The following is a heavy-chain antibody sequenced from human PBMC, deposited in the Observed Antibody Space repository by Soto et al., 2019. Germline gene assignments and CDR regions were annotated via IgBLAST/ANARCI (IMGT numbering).Heavy chain of an antibody. CDR3: ARGRLPYSSRRFDP. J-gene: IGHJ5*02. D-gene: IGHD6-13*01. CDR2: MNPNSGNT. CDR1: GYTFTSYD. Sequence: QVQLVQSGAEVKKPGAAVKVSCKASGYTFTSYDINWVRQATGQGPEWMGWMNPNSGNTGYAQKFQGRVTMTRNTSISTAYMELRSLRSEDTAVYYCARGRLPYSSRRFDPWGQGTLVTVSS. V-gene: IGHV1-8*01.